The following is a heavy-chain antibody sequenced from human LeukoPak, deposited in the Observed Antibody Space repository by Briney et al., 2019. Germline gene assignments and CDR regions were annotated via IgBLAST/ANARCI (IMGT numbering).Heavy chain of an antibody. Sequence: SETLSLTCTVSGGSISSSHYYWSWIRQPAGKGLEWIGRIYTSENINYNPSLKSRVIISVDTSKNQVSLKLSSVTAADTAVYYCVLVTGIAAAGPDYWGQGTLVTVSS. V-gene: IGHV4-61*02. CDR3: VLVTGIAAAGPDY. J-gene: IGHJ4*02. D-gene: IGHD6-13*01. CDR1: GGSISSSHYY. CDR2: IYTSENI.